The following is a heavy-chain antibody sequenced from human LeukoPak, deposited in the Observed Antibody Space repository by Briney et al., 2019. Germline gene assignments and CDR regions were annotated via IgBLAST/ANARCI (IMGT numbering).Heavy chain of an antibody. CDR1: GFTFSGSA. J-gene: IGHJ6*03. Sequence: PGGSPRLSCVASGFTFSGSAIHWIRQPPGKGLEWIGEINHSGSTNYNPSLKSRVTISVDTSKNQFSLKLSSVTAADTAVYYCARVTSHYYYYMDVWGKGTTVTVSS. V-gene: IGHV4-34*01. CDR3: ARVTSHYYYYMDV. CDR2: INHSGST.